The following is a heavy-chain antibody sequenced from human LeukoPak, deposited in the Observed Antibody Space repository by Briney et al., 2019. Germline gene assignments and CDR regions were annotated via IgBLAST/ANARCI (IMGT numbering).Heavy chain of an antibody. CDR1: GYTFTTYY. CDR2: INPSGGGGST. Sequence: ASVKVSCKASGYTFTTYYMHWVRQAPGLGFEWMGMINPSGGGGSTSYAQKFQGRFTLTRDTSTTTLYMELGSLRSEDTAVYYCARAIPGTATVSLDYWGQGTLVTVSS. V-gene: IGHV1-46*01. CDR3: ARAIPGTATVSLDY. D-gene: IGHD4-4*01. J-gene: IGHJ4*02.